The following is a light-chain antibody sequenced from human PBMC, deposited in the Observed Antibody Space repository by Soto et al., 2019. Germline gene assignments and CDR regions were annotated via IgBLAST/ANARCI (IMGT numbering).Light chain of an antibody. CDR1: QSISSY. V-gene: IGKV1-39*01. CDR3: QQSYSTPDT. CDR2: AAS. Sequence: DIRMTQSPSSLSASVGDRVTITCRASQSISSYLNWYQQKPGKAPKLLIYAASSLQSGVPSRFSGSGSGTDFTLTISSLQPEDFATYYCQQSYSTPDTFGQGTKLEIK. J-gene: IGKJ2*01.